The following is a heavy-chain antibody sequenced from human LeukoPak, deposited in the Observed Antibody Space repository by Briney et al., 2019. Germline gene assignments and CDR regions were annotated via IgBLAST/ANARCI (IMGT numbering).Heavy chain of an antibody. Sequence: KPGGSLRLSCAASGFTFSSYSMNWVRQAPGKGLEWVSSISSDSNQIYYADSVKGRFTISRDNTKKSLFLQMNSLRAEDTAVYYCATYGANWGYYPDYWGQGTLVTVSS. CDR2: ISSDSNQI. CDR3: ATYGANWGYYPDY. J-gene: IGHJ4*02. CDR1: GFTFSSYS. V-gene: IGHV3-21*01. D-gene: IGHD4-23*01.